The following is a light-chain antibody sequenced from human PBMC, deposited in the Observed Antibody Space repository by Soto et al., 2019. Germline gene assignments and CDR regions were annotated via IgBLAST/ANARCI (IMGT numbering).Light chain of an antibody. V-gene: IGLV2-14*01. CDR2: DVN. CDR3: TSYTTSNSNTLYG. Sequence: QSALTQPASVSGSPGQSITISCTGTSSDVGGYNRVSWYQQYPGKAPKLVIYDVNNRPSEVSNRFSGSKSGNTASLTISGLQAEDEADYYCTSYTTSNSNTLYGFGTGTKVTVL. J-gene: IGLJ1*01. CDR1: SSDVGGYNR.